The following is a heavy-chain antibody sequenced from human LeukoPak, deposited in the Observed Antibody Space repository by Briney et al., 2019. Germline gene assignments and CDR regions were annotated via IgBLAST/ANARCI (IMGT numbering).Heavy chain of an antibody. CDR3: ARGGRSGSFFHY. D-gene: IGHD1-26*01. J-gene: IGHJ4*02. V-gene: IGHV4-59*01. Sequence: PSETLSLTCTVSGGSISSYYWSWIRQPPGKGLEWIGYIYYSGSTDYNPSLKSRITISVDTSKNQFSLKLSSVTAADTAVYYCARGGRSGSFFHYWGQGTLVTVSS. CDR1: GGSISSYY. CDR2: IYYSGST.